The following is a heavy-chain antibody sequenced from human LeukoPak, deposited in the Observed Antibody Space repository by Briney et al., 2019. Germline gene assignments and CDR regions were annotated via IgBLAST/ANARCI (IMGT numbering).Heavy chain of an antibody. CDR1: GFTFSSYW. V-gene: IGHV3-7*05. J-gene: IGHJ4*02. CDR2: INQDESET. Sequence: GGSLRLSCAVSGFTFSSYWMSWVRQAPGKGLEWVANINQDESETYYVDSVKGRFTISRDSAKNSLYLQMNSLRAEDTAVYYCARARYCSGGSCYFDYSGQGTLVTVSS. D-gene: IGHD2-15*01. CDR3: ARARYCSGGSCYFDY.